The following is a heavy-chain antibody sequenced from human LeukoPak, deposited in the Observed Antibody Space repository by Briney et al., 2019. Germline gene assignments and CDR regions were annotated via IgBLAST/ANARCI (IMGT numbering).Heavy chain of an antibody. V-gene: IGHV3-53*01. Sequence: GGSLRLSCAASGFTVSSNYMTWVRRAPGKGLERVSIIYSGGTTYYADSVKGRFTISRDNSKNTLYLQMNSLRAEDTAVYYCARPQMMGSSSPLDYWGQGTLVTVSS. CDR3: ARPQMMGSSSPLDY. J-gene: IGHJ4*02. CDR1: GFTVSSNY. D-gene: IGHD2-2*01. CDR2: IYSGGTT.